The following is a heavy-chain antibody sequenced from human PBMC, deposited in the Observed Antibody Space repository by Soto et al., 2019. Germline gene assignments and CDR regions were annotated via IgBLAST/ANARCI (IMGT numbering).Heavy chain of an antibody. D-gene: IGHD3-22*01. CDR3: AKDMVPATYYYDSSGYAVPNY. J-gene: IGHJ4*02. CDR2: ISYDGSNK. CDR1: GFTFSSYG. Sequence: GGSLRLSCAASGFTFSSYGMHWVRQAPGKGLEWVAVISYDGSNKYYADSVKGRFTISRDNSKNTLYLQMNSLRAEDTAVYYCAKDMVPATYYYDSSGYAVPNYWGQGTLVTVSS. V-gene: IGHV3-30*18.